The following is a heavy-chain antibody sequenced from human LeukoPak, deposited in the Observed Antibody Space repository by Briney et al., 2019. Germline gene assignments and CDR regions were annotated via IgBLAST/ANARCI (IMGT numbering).Heavy chain of an antibody. V-gene: IGHV3-7*01. Sequence: QPGGSLRLSCAASGFIFSNNWMSWVRQVPGKGLEWVANIKQDGSEKKYVDSVKGRFTISRDNAKNSLYLQMNSLRAEDTAVYYCARTDSTSSGYFDHWGQGTLVTVSS. CDR2: IKQDGSEK. CDR3: ARTDSTSSGYFDH. J-gene: IGHJ4*02. D-gene: IGHD6-6*01. CDR1: GFIFSNNW.